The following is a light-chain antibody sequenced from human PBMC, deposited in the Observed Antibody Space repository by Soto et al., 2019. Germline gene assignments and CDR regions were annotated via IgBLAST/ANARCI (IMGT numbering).Light chain of an antibody. CDR1: QGISSY. CDR2: AAS. V-gene: IGKV1-9*01. Sequence: IQLTQSPSSLSVSVGDRVTITCRASQGISSYLAWYQQQPGKAPKLLIYAASTLQSGVPSRFSGSGSGTDFTLTISSLQPEDFATYYCQQLNTYPITFGQGTRLEIK. J-gene: IGKJ5*01. CDR3: QQLNTYPIT.